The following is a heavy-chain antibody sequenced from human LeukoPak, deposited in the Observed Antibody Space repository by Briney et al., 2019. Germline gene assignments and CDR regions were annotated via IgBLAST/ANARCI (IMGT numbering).Heavy chain of an antibody. D-gene: IGHD5-12*01. CDR2: IIPILGIA. CDR1: GGTFSSYA. V-gene: IGHV1-69*04. Sequence: SVKVSCKASGGTFSSYAISWVRQAPGQGLEWMGRIIPILGIANYAQKFQGRVTITADKSTSTAYMELSSLRSEDAAVYYCARGYSGYDYCDYWGQGTLVTVSS. CDR3: ARGYSGYDYCDY. J-gene: IGHJ4*02.